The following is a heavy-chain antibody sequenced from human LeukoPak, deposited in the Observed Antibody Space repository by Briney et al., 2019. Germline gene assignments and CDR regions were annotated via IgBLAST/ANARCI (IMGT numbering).Heavy chain of an antibody. CDR3: ARGPTSMGSDY. CDR1: GFTFSTYS. V-gene: IGHV3-21*01. Sequence: PGGSLRLSCTASGFTFSTYSMTWVRQAPGKGLEWFSSISDSSTYIYYTDSVKGRFTISRDNAKNSLYLQMNSLRADDAAVYYCARGPTSMGSDYWGQGTLVTVSS. CDR2: ISDSSTYI. J-gene: IGHJ4*02. D-gene: IGHD5-18*01.